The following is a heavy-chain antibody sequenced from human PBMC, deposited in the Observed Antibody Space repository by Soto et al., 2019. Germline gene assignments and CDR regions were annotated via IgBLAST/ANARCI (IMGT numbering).Heavy chain of an antibody. Sequence: GASVKVSCKASGYIFTGFYIHWVRQAPGQGLEYMGFINPDSGGTNYAQKFQGRVTLTRDASINTAYMDLTRLKSDDTAVYYCARAVEPYCHLGVCDYFDYWGQGTLVTVSS. CDR3: ARAVEPYCHLGVCDYFDY. V-gene: IGHV1-2*02. CDR2: INPDSGGT. J-gene: IGHJ4*02. D-gene: IGHD2-21*02. CDR1: GYIFTGFY.